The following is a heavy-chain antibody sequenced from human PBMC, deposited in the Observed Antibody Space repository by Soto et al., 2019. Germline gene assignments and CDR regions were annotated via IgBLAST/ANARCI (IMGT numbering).Heavy chain of an antibody. V-gene: IGHV1-8*01. D-gene: IGHD3-10*01. CDR3: ARGTNYYDSRSCHYYYYGMDV. CDR2: MNPNSGNT. CDR1: GYTFTSYD. J-gene: IGHJ6*02. Sequence: ASVKVSCKASGYTFTSYDINWVRQATGQGLEWMGWMNPNSGNTGYAQKFQGRVTMTRNTSISTAYMELSSLRSEDTAVYYCARGTNYYDSRSCHYYYYGMDVWGQGTTVTVSS.